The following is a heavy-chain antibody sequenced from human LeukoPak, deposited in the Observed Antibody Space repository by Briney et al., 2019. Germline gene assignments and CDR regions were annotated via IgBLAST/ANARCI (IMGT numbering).Heavy chain of an antibody. D-gene: IGHD1-26*01. CDR1: GASDNTFTNHG. CDR3: ASTLVGGTGDVIDI. Sequence: ASVKVSCKASGASDNTFTNHGITWVRQAPGQGLEWMGWMNPNSGNTGYAQKFQGRVTSTRNTSISTAFMELSSLTSEDTAVYYCASTLVGGTGDVIDIWGQGTMVTVSS. CDR2: MNPNSGNT. V-gene: IGHV1-8*03. J-gene: IGHJ3*02.